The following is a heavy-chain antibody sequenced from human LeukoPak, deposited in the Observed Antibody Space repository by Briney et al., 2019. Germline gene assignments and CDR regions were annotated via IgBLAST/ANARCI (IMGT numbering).Heavy chain of an antibody. CDR2: ISSSSSTI. J-gene: IGHJ6*03. CDR3: ARNYDFWSGYSYYYYMDV. Sequence: GGSLTLSCAASGFTFSSYSMNWLRQAPGKGLEWVSYISSSSSTIYYADSVKGRFTISRDNAKNSLYLQMNSLRAEDTAVYYCARNYDFWSGYSYYYYMDVWGKGATVTVSS. V-gene: IGHV3-48*01. D-gene: IGHD3-3*01. CDR1: GFTFSSYS.